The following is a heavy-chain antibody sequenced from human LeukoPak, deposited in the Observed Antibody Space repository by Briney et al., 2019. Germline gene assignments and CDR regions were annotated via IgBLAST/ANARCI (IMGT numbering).Heavy chain of an antibody. V-gene: IGHV4-39*01. Sequence: SETLSLTCTVSGGSISGRSYYWGWIRQPPGKGLEWIGSVYYSGSTYYNPSLKSRVTISVVTSKNQFSLNVFSVTAADTAVYYCARGRYCSDSNCYGNWFDPWGQGTLVTVSS. CDR1: GGSISGRSYY. CDR2: VYYSGST. J-gene: IGHJ5*02. CDR3: ARGRYCSDSNCYGNWFDP. D-gene: IGHD2-2*01.